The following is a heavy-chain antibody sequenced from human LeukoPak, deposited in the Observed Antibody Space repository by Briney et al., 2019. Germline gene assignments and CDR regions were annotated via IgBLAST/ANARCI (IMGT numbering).Heavy chain of an antibody. CDR1: GFTFSRSN. V-gene: IGHV3-48*01. CDR2: IGTSGSPT. D-gene: IGHD3-22*01. CDR3: ARDRYYYDTSGSCFDY. J-gene: IGHJ4*02. Sequence: GGSLRLSXAASGFTFSRSNMNWVRQAPGKGLEWISYIGTSGSPTFYADSVKGRFSISRDNAKNSLFLQMNSLRAEDTAVYYCARDRYYYDTSGSCFDYWGQGTLVTVSS.